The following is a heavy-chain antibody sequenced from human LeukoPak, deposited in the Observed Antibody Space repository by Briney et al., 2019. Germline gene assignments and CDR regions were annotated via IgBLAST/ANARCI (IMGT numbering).Heavy chain of an antibody. CDR3: AREGTYYDILTGYSN. CDR2: ISAYNGNT. Sequence: ASVKVSCKASGYTFTSYGISWVRQAPGQGLEWMGWISAYNGNTNYAQKLQGRVTMTTDTSTSTAYMELRSLRSDDTAVYYCAREGTYYDILTGYSNWGQGTLVTVSS. J-gene: IGHJ4*02. CDR1: GYTFTSYG. V-gene: IGHV1-18*01. D-gene: IGHD3-9*01.